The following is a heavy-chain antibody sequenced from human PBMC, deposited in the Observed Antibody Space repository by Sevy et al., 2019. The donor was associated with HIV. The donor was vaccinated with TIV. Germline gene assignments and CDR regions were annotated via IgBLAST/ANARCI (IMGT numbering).Heavy chain of an antibody. D-gene: IGHD3-22*01. CDR3: ERDMSYYDSIGNDDWYFDL. J-gene: IGHJ2*01. Sequence: GGSVRLSCAASGFTFISYSMNWVRQAPGKGLEWVASIGSTGDYIYYADSMKGRFTISRDNAKKSLYLQMNSLRAEETAEYYCERDMSYYDSIGNDDWYFDLWGRGTLVTVSS. V-gene: IGHV3-21*01. CDR1: GFTFISYS. CDR2: IGSTGDYI.